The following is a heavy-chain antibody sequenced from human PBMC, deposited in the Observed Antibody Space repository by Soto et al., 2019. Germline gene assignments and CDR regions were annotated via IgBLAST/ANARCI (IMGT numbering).Heavy chain of an antibody. D-gene: IGHD3-16*01. CDR1: GGSISSYY. CDR2: IYYSGST. V-gene: IGHV4-59*01. Sequence: SETLSLTCTVSGGSISSYYWSWIRQPPGKGLEWIGYIYYSGSTNYNPSLKSRVTISVDTSKNQFSLKLSSVTAADTAVYYCARASLRLGEFQGVDYWGQGTLVTVSS. CDR3: ARASLRLGEFQGVDY. J-gene: IGHJ4*02.